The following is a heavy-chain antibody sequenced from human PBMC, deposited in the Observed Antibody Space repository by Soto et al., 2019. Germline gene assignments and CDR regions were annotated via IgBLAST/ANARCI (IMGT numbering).Heavy chain of an antibody. V-gene: IGHV1-3*01. D-gene: IGHD1-1*01. CDR1: GYTFTTHA. CDR3: ARGKGMEENYDYGGLDI. Sequence: QVQVVQSGAEVKKPGASVKISCKASGYTFTTHAMHWVRQAPGQSLEWMGWINGGTGKTKHSQRFQGRADIPRDTSASTAYMGLGSLRSDDTAVYYCARGKGMEENYDYGGLDIWGQGTTVTVSS. J-gene: IGHJ6*02. CDR2: INGGTGKT.